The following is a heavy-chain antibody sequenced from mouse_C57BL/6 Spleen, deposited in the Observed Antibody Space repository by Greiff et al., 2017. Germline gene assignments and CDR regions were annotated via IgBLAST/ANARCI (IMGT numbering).Heavy chain of an antibody. CDR3: AMEGSSGYAMDY. J-gene: IGHJ4*01. Sequence: VQLQQSGAELARPGASVKLSCKASGYTFTSYGISWVKQRTGQGLEWIGEFYPSSGNTYYNEKFKGKATLTADKSSSTVYMELRSLTSEDSAVYFCAMEGSSGYAMDYWGQGTSVTVSS. D-gene: IGHD1-3*01. V-gene: IGHV1-81*01. CDR2: FYPSSGNT. CDR1: GYTFTSYG.